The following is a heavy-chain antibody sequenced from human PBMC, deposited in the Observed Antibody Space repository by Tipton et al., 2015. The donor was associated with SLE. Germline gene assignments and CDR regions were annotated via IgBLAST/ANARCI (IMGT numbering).Heavy chain of an antibody. CDR2: IYYIGST. Sequence: LRLSCTVSGGPISRYYWSWIRQPPGKGLEWIGYIYYIGSTNYNPSLKSRVTISVDTSKNQFSLKLSSVTAADTAVYYCARVSTQGWFDPWGQGTLVTVSS. CDR1: GGPISRYY. V-gene: IGHV4-59*08. J-gene: IGHJ5*02. D-gene: IGHD6-13*01. CDR3: ARVSTQGWFDP.